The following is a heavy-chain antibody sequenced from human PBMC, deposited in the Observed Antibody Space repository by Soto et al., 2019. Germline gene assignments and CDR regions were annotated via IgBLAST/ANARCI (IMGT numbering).Heavy chain of an antibody. D-gene: IGHD6-13*01. CDR3: RRRSRYSTDV. CDR2: MYHSGST. Sequence: SETLSLTCAVSGGSISSGGYSWSWIRQPPGKGLEWIGYMYHSGSTYYNPSLKSRVTISIDRSKNQFSLKLSSVTAADTAVYYCRRRSRYSTDVWGQGTTVTVSS. V-gene: IGHV4-30-2*01. J-gene: IGHJ6*02. CDR1: GGSISSGGYS.